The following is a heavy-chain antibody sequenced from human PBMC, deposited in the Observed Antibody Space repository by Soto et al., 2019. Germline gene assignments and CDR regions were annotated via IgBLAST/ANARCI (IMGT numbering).Heavy chain of an antibody. D-gene: IGHD5-18*01. CDR1: GYTFTSYY. J-gene: IGHJ6*02. CDR2: INPSGGST. Sequence: ASVKVSCKASGYTFTSYYMHWVRQAPGQGLEWMGIINPSGGSTSYAQKFQGRVTMTRDTSTSTVYMELSSLRSEGTAVYYCARVREKRGYSYGPYYYYGMDVWGQGTTVTVSS. CDR3: ARVREKRGYSYGPYYYYGMDV. V-gene: IGHV1-46*01.